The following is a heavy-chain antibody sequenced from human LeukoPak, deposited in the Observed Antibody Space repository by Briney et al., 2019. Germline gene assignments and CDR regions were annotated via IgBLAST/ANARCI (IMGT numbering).Heavy chain of an antibody. CDR2: IIPILGIA. D-gene: IGHD3-22*01. V-gene: IGHV1-69*04. CDR1: GGTFSSYA. CDR3: ARNYYDSSGYYPFDFDY. J-gene: IGHJ4*02. Sequence: EASVKVSCKASGGTFSSYAISWVRQAPGQGLEWMGRIIPILGIANYAQKFQGRVTITADKSTSTAYMELSSLRSEDTAVYYCARNYYDSSGYYPFDFDYWGQGNLVTVSS.